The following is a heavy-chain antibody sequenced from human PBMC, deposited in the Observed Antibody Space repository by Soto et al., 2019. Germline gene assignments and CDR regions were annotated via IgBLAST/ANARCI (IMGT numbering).Heavy chain of an antibody. CDR3: GRDLTSNANCIDP. D-gene: IGHD2-2*01. V-gene: IGHV4-30-4*01. Sequence: SETLSLTCSVSGDYIHVGGYYWTWIRQRPGKGLEWMGYIYYTGKTYYNPSLESRLTMSVDRSKNQFSLRLTSVAAADTAVYFCGRDLTSNANCIDPWGQGTLVTVSS. J-gene: IGHJ5*02. CDR2: IYYTGKT. CDR1: GDYIHVGGYY.